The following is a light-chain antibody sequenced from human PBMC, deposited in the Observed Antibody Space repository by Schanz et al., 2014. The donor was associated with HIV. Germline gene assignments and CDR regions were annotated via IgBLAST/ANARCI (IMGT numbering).Light chain of an antibody. V-gene: IGKV1-39*01. CDR1: QSISSY. CDR3: QQSYSTPLT. J-gene: IGKJ4*02. Sequence: DIQMTQSPPSLSASVGDRVIITCRASQSISSYLNWYQQKPGKPPKLLIYAASSLQSGVPSRFSGSGSGTDFTLTISSLQPEDFATYYCQQSYSTPLTFGGGTKVEIK. CDR2: AAS.